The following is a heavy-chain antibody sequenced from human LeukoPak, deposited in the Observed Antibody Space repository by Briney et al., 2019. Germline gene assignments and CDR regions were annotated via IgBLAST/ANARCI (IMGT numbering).Heavy chain of an antibody. Sequence: SETLSLTCTVSGGSISSGSYYWSWIRQPAGKGLEWIGRIYTSGSTNYNPSLKSRVTISVDTSKNQFSLKLSSVTAADTAVYYCARDRYGEAFDPWGQGTLVTVSS. CDR3: ARDRYGEAFDP. J-gene: IGHJ5*02. CDR2: IYTSGST. CDR1: GGSISSGSYY. D-gene: IGHD4-17*01. V-gene: IGHV4-61*02.